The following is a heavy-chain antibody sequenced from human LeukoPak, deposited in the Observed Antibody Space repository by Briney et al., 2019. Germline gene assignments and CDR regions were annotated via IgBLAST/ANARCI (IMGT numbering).Heavy chain of an antibody. D-gene: IGHD5-18*01. J-gene: IGHJ3*02. Sequence: GGSLRLSCVASGFTFDDYGMSWVRQAPGQGPEWVSDINWNGASRRYADSVKGRFTISRDNAKNSLYLQMNSLRAKDTALYYCARRDRYSYGPHSAFDIWGQGTMVTVSS. CDR1: GFTFDDYG. V-gene: IGHV3-20*04. CDR3: ARRDRYSYGPHSAFDI. CDR2: INWNGASR.